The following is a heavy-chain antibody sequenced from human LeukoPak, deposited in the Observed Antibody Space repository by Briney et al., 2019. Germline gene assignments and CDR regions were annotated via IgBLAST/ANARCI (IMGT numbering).Heavy chain of an antibody. J-gene: IGHJ3*02. CDR2: IYYSGST. D-gene: IGHD4-23*01. V-gene: IGHV4-39*01. CDR3: ATSHTPSRYGGNFHAFDI. CDR1: GGSISSSSYY. Sequence: PSETLSLTCTVSGGSISSSSYYWGWIRQPPGKGLEWIGSIYYSGSTYYNPSLKSRVTISVDTSKNQFSLKLSSVTAADTAVYYCATSHTPSRYGGNFHAFDIWGQGTMVTVSS.